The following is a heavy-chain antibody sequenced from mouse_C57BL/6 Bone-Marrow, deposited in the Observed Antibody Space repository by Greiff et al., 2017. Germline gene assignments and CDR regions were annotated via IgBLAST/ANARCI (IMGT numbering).Heavy chain of an antibody. CDR2: IYPGSGNT. Sequence: VQLQQSGAELVRPGASVKLSCKASGYTFTDYYINWVKQRPGQGLEWIARIYPGSGNTYYNEKFKGKATLTAEKSSSTAYMQLRSLTSEDSAVYFCARTYDYDEAMDYWGQGTSVTVSS. D-gene: IGHD2-4*01. CDR1: GYTFTDYY. CDR3: ARTYDYDEAMDY. V-gene: IGHV1-76*01. J-gene: IGHJ4*01.